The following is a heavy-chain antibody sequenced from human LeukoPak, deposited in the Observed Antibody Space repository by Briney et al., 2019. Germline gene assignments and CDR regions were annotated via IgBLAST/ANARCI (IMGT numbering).Heavy chain of an antibody. CDR2: TSDRGTT. V-gene: IGHV4-34*01. CDR1: GESMSTFF. D-gene: IGHD2-21*02. CDR3: TRGKTVTFEN. Sequence: SETLSLTCAVYGESMSTFFWNWIRQPPGEGLEWIGETSDRGTTTYNSAFKSRVTISLDTPKRRFSLTLTSVTAADTAVYYCTRGKTVTFENWGQGSLVIVSS. J-gene: IGHJ4*02.